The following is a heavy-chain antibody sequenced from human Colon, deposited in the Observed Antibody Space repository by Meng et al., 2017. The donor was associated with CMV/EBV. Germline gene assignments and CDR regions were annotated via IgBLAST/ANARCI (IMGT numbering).Heavy chain of an antibody. CDR2: YMPMLGIA. V-gene: IGHV1-69*04. J-gene: IGHJ5*01. CDR1: TSTTYT. D-gene: IGHD2-21*01. CDR3: ARDQGEIATSVQAYWFGP. Sequence: TSTTYTISWMRQAPGQGLEWVGRYMPMLGIANYEQNFQGRVTLTADKSSGTAFMEVTGLRHEDTAVYYCARDQGEIATSVQAYWFGPWGQGTLVTVSS.